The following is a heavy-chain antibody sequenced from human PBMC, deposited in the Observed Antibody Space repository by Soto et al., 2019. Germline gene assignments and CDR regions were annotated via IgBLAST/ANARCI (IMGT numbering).Heavy chain of an antibody. CDR2: ICGSGGST. CDR3: ANSEWELLNWFDP. D-gene: IGHD1-26*01. V-gene: IGHV3-23*01. J-gene: IGHJ5*02. Sequence: GGSLGLSCAASGFTFNNYAMNWVRQAPGKGLEWVLTICGSGGSTYYADSVKGRFTNSTDNSKSPRYLQMNSLRAEDTAVYYCANSEWELLNWFDPWGQGTLVTVSS. CDR1: GFTFNNYA.